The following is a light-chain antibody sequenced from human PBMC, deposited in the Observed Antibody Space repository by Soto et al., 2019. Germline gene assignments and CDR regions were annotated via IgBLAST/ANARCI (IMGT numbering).Light chain of an antibody. J-gene: IGLJ2*01. Sequence: QSVLTQPPSASGTPGQRVSISCSGSASNVGSTYVFWYQQVPGTAPTLLIYKNTQRPSGVSDRFSGSKSGTSASLAISGLRVDDEADYYCASWDNDLNGPIFGGGTKLTVL. CDR2: KNT. CDR3: ASWDNDLNGPI. V-gene: IGLV1-47*01. CDR1: ASNVGSTY.